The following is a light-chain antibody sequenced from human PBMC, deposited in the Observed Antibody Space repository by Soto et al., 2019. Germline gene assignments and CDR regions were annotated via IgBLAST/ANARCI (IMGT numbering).Light chain of an antibody. Sequence: EIVLTQSPGTLSLSPGERATLSCRASQSFSSNYLGWYQNKPVQPPRLLIYGGSSRATGIPDRFSGGGSGADFTLTIIRLEPEDFAVYYCHQYGSSLRTFGQGTKVDI. CDR3: HQYGSSLRT. CDR1: QSFSSNY. J-gene: IGKJ1*01. CDR2: GGS. V-gene: IGKV3-20*01.